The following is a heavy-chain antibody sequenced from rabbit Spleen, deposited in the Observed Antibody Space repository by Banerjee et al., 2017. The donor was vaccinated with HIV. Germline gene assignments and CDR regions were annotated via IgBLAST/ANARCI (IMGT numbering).Heavy chain of an antibody. CDR1: GFSFSTSYY. J-gene: IGHJ6*01. D-gene: IGHD8-1*01. CDR3: ARDGAGGSYFAL. Sequence: QSLEESGGDMVKPGASLTLTCTASGFSFSTSYYICWVRQAPGKGLEWIGCMYPDGIGSTAYASWVNGRFSISRENAQNTVFLQMTSLTAADTATYFCARDGAGGSYFALWGPGTLVTVS. CDR2: MYPDGIGST. V-gene: IGHV1S40*01.